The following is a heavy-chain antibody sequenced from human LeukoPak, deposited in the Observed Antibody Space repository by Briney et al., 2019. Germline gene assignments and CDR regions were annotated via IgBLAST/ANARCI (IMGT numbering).Heavy chain of an antibody. CDR3: AKVFAATTWHGETHFEERYY. CDR1: GFTFSGYS. CDR2: ISDSGGST. J-gene: IGHJ4*02. Sequence: PGGSLRLSCAASGFTFSGYSMSWVRQAPGKGLEWVSTISDSGGSTYYADSVQGRFTISRDNSKNTLYLQMNSLRAEDTAVYYCAKVFAATTWHGETHFEERYYCGAGTLVTVSS. D-gene: IGHD3-9*01. V-gene: IGHV3-23*01.